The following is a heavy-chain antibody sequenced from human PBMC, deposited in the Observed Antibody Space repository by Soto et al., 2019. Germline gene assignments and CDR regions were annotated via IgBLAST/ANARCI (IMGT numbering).Heavy chain of an antibody. CDR2: VSGSGGTT. J-gene: IGHJ5*02. CDR1: GFTFSSSA. Sequence: EVQLLDSGGGLVQPGGSLRLSCAASGFTFSSSAMSWVRQAPGKGLEWVSAVSGSGGTTYYADSVRGRFTISRDNSKNTLYLQMNSLTPEDTAIYFCARCTVDTIVTSGWCHYLDPWGQGTLVTVSS. CDR3: ARCTVDTIVTSGWCHYLDP. D-gene: IGHD6-19*01. V-gene: IGHV3-23*01.